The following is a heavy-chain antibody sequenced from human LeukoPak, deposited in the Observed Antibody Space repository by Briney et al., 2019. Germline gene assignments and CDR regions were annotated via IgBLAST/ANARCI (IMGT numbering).Heavy chain of an antibody. J-gene: IGHJ4*02. CDR1: GFTFSSYG. Sequence: GGSLRFSCSASGFTFSSYGMHWVRQAPGKGLEWVAVISYDGSNKYYADSVKGRFTISRDNSKNTLYLQMNSLRAEDTAVYYCAKDLSMGYNYWGQGALVTVSS. V-gene: IGHV3-30*18. D-gene: IGHD5-24*01. CDR2: ISYDGSNK. CDR3: AKDLSMGYNY.